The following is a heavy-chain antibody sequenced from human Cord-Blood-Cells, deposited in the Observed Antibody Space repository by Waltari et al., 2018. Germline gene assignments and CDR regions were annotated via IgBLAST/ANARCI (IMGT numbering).Heavy chain of an antibody. J-gene: IGHJ4*02. CDR2: IKSKTDGGTT. D-gene: IGHD6-13*01. CDR1: GFTFSNAW. CDR3: SGFPGYSSSWFDY. V-gene: IGHV3-15*01. Sequence: ASGFTFSNAWMSWVRQAPGKGLEWVGRIKSKTDGGTTDYAAPVKGRFTISRDDSKNTLYLQMNSLKTEDTAVYYCSGFPGYSSSWFDYWGQGTLVTVSS.